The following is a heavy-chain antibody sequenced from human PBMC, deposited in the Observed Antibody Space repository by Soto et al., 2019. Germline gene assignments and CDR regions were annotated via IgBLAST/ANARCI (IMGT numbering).Heavy chain of an antibody. CDR1: GFTFSTYA. J-gene: IGHJ4*02. Sequence: EVQLLESGGGLVQPGGSLRLSCAGSGFTFSTYAMSWVRQAPGKGLEWVAGIGASGDGTYYADSVKGRFIISRDNSKNKLQLQMNSLIAEDTAVDYCARRKTGRYFDYWGQGTLVTVSS. V-gene: IGHV3-23*01. D-gene: IGHD3-9*01. CDR3: ARRKTGRYFDY. CDR2: IGASGDGT.